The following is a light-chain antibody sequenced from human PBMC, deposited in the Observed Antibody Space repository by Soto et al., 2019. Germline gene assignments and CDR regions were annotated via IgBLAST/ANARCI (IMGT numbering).Light chain of an antibody. CDR3: QQHYSTPWT. CDR2: CAS. Sequence: DIVMTQSPGSLAVSLGERATINCKSSQSVLFSSNNKNYLAWYQQKPGQPPKLLISCASTRESGVPDRFSGSGSGTAFTLTTSSLQAEYVAVYYCQQHYSTPWTFGQGTKVEIK. CDR1: QSVLFSSNNKNY. V-gene: IGKV4-1*01. J-gene: IGKJ1*01.